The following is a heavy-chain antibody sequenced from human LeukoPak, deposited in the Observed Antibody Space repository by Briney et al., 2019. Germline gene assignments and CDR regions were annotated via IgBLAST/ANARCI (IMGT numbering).Heavy chain of an antibody. CDR1: RFTFSSYW. D-gene: IGHD1-1*01. CDR3: TRGRRRDPTGSSYYYGMDV. Sequence: GGSLRLSCAASRFTFSSYWMSWVRQAPGKGLEWVANIKQDGSETYYVDSVKGRFTISRDNAKNSLHLQMNSLRAEDTAVYYCTRGRRRDPTGSSYYYGMDVWGQGTTVAVSS. V-gene: IGHV3-7*03. J-gene: IGHJ6*02. CDR2: IKQDGSET.